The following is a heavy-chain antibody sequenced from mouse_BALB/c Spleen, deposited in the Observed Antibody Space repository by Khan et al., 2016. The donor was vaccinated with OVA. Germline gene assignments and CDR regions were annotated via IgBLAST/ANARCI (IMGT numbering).Heavy chain of an antibody. V-gene: IGHV5-6-5*01. J-gene: IGHJ3*01. CDR2: ISTGDTT. CDR1: GFTFSNYA. CDR3: ARDYWFVY. Sequence: EVELVESGGGLVKPEGSLKVSCAASGFTFSNYAMSWVRQTPEKRLEWVASISTGDTTYYPDSVKGRFTISRDNARNILYLQMSSLRSDDTAMYYCARDYWFVYWGQGTLVTVSA.